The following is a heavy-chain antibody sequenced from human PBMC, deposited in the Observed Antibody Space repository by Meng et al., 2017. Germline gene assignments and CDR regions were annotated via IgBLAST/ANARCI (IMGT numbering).Heavy chain of an antibody. CDR1: GFTFSSYG. CDR3: ARGPDTAMGIDY. CDR2: IWYDGSNK. D-gene: IGHD5-18*01. Sequence: VQLVGVGGGLVKPGGPLGLSCAASGFTFSSYGMHWVRQAPGKGLEWVAVIWYDGSNKYYADSVKGRFTISRDNSKNTLYLQMNSLRAEDTAVYYCARGPDTAMGIDYWGQGTLVTVSS. J-gene: IGHJ4*02. V-gene: IGHV3-33*01.